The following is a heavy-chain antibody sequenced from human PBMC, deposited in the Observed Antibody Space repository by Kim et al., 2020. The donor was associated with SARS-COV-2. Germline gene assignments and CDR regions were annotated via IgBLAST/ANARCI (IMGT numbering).Heavy chain of an antibody. J-gene: IGHJ2*01. CDR2: ISGSGGST. Sequence: GGSLRLSCAASGFTFSSYAMSWVRQAPGKGLEWVSAISGSGGSTYYADSVKGRFTISRDNSKNTLYLQMNSLRAEDTAVYYCAKTGNLHDSTIFGVVTGTPRYWYFDLWGRGTLVTVSS. V-gene: IGHV3-23*01. CDR3: AKTGNLHDSTIFGVVTGTPRYWYFDL. CDR1: GFTFSSYA. D-gene: IGHD3-3*01.